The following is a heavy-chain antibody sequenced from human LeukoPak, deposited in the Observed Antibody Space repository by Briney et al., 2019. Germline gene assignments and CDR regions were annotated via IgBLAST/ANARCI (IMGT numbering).Heavy chain of an antibody. D-gene: IGHD4-17*01. Sequence: SETLSLTCGVYGGSFSGYYWSWIRQAPGKGLEWIGEIKDTGSNNYNPSLKSRVTISVDTSKNQFSLKLSSVTAADTAVYYCVRLEKTTTEITLAFDYWGQGTLVTVSS. CDR3: VRLEKTTTEITLAFDY. CDR2: IKDTGSN. V-gene: IGHV4-34*01. J-gene: IGHJ4*02. CDR1: GGSFSGYY.